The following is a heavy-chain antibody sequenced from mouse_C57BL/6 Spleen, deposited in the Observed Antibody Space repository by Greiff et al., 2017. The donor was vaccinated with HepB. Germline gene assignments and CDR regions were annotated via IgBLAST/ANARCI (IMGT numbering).Heavy chain of an antibody. V-gene: IGHV2-2*01. D-gene: IGHD2-1*01. CDR1: GFSLTSYG. CDR2: IWSGGST. CDR3: ARGGIYYGNYVYAMDY. Sequence: QVQLQQSGPGLVQPSQSLSITCTVSGFSLTSYGVHWVRQSPGKGLEWLGVIWSGGSTDYNAAFISRLIISKDNSKIQVFFKMNSLQAVDTAIYYCARGGIYYGNYVYAMDYWGQGTSVTVSS. J-gene: IGHJ4*01.